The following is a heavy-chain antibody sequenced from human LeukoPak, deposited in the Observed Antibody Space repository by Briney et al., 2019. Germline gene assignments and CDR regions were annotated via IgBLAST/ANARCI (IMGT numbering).Heavy chain of an antibody. J-gene: IGHJ4*02. Sequence: PGGSLRLSCAASGFTFSSFGMSWVRQVPGKGLEWVSGISNSADRTYYADHVRGRFTISRDNSKNTLYLQMGSLRAEDMAVYYCARLHGYALDYWGQGTLVTVSS. CDR1: GFTFSSFG. D-gene: IGHD5-12*01. CDR3: ARLHGYALDY. V-gene: IGHV3-23*01. CDR2: ISNSADRT.